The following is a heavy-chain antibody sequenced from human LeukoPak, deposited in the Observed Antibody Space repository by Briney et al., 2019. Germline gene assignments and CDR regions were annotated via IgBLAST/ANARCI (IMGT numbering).Heavy chain of an antibody. Sequence: SKTLSLTCAVYGGSFSGYYWSWIRQPPGKGLEWIGEINHSGSTNYNPSLKSRVTISVDTSKNQFSLKLSSVTAADTAVYYCARQSEYSDSYYYGMDVWGQGTTVTVSS. CDR2: INHSGST. CDR1: GGSFSGYY. D-gene: IGHD2/OR15-2a*01. CDR3: ARQSEYSDSYYYGMDV. J-gene: IGHJ6*02. V-gene: IGHV4-34*01.